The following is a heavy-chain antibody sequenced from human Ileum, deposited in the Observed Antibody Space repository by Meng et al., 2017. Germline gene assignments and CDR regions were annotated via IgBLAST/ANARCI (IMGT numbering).Heavy chain of an antibody. CDR2: IYYSGST. CDR1: GDSISSYY. J-gene: IGHJ5*02. CDR3: ARGTRYSSSWTNWFDP. Sequence: SETLSLTCPVSGDSISSYYWSWIRQPPGKGLEWIGHIYYSGSTSYSPSLKSRVTISVDTSKNQFSLRLISVTTADTAVYYCARGTRYSSSWTNWFDPWGQGTLVTVSS. D-gene: IGHD6-13*01. V-gene: IGHV4-59*01.